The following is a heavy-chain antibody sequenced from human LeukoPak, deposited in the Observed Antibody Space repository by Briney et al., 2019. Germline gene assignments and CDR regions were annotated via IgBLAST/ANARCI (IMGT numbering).Heavy chain of an antibody. V-gene: IGHV4-59*01. Sequence: SETLSLTCTVSGGSISSYYWSWIRQPPGKGLEWIGYIYYSGSTNYNPSLKSRVTISVDTSKNQFSLKLSSVTAADTAVYYCARAIGFWSGYNDYWGQGTLVTVSS. J-gene: IGHJ4*02. CDR3: ARAIGFWSGYNDY. D-gene: IGHD3-3*01. CDR2: IYYSGST. CDR1: GGSISSYY.